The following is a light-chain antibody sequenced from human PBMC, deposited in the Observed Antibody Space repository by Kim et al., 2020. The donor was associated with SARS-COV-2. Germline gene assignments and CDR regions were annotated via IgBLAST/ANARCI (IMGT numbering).Light chain of an antibody. Sequence: QPVLTQPPSVSGAPGQGVTISCSGSDSNIGAGCGVHWYQRLPGRAPKLLIYDTRSRPSGVPDRFSGSKSGTSASLAITGLQVEDEADYYCQSYDRGLNGAIFGGGTKVTVL. CDR3: QSYDRGLNGAI. V-gene: IGLV1-40*01. CDR1: DSNIGAGCG. CDR2: DTR. J-gene: IGLJ2*01.